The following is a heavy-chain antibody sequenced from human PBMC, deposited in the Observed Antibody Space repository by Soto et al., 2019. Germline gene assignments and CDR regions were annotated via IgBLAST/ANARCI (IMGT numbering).Heavy chain of an antibody. CDR1: GFTFDDYA. Sequence: EVQVGESGGGLVQPGRSLRLSCAASGFTFDDYAMHWVRQSPGKGLEWVSGISWNSGSIAYVDSVKGRFIISRDKAKNSLYLQMKSLRTEDTAFYYCVKAATTGIGGYFDLWGRGTLVTVSS. CDR3: VKAATTGIGGYFDL. V-gene: IGHV3-9*01. J-gene: IGHJ2*01. D-gene: IGHD3-10*01. CDR2: ISWNSGSI.